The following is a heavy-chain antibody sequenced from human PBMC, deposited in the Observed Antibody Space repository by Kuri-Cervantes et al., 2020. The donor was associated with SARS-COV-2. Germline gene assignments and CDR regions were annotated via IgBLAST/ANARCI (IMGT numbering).Heavy chain of an antibody. CDR2: IYYSGST. D-gene: IGHD5-12*01. CDR1: GGSISSGNYY. J-gene: IGHJ4*02. V-gene: IGHV4-31*02. CDR3: AREWKGRYSGTFTDY. Sequence: LRLSCTASGGSISSGNYYWSWIRQHPGKGLEWIGYIYYSGSTYYNPSLKSRVTMSLDTSKNQFSLKLTSVSAADTAVYYCAREWKGRYSGTFTDYWGPGTLVTVSS.